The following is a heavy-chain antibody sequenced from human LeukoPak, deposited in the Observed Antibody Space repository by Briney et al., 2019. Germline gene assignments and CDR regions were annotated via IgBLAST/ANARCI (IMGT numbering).Heavy chain of an antibody. CDR1: GFTVSSNY. J-gene: IGHJ4*02. Sequence: HPGGSLRLSCAASGFTVSSNYMNWVRQAPGKGLEWVSVIYSGGSTYYADSVKGRFTISRDNSKNTLYLQMNSLRAEDTAVYYCARDLHIFNFDYWGQGTLVTVSS. CDR3: ARDLHIFNFDY. V-gene: IGHV3-53*01. D-gene: IGHD2-21*01. CDR2: IYSGGST.